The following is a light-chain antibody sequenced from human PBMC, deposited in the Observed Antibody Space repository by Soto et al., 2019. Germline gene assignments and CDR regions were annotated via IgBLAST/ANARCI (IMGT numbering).Light chain of an antibody. CDR1: SSNIGGNL. Sequence: QSVLTQSPSTSGTPGQRVTISCSGSSSNIGGNLVNWYQQIPGTAPKLLIYNNNQRPSGVPDRFSGYKSGTSASLAISGLQSEDEADYYCAVWDDSLKGVLFGGGTKLTVL. CDR2: NNN. CDR3: AVWDDSLKGVL. J-gene: IGLJ2*01. V-gene: IGLV1-44*01.